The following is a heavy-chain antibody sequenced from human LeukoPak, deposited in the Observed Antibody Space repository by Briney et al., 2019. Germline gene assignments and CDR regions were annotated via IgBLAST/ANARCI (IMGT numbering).Heavy chain of an antibody. CDR2: ISSSSSYI. J-gene: IGHJ4*02. V-gene: IGHV3-21*04. CDR3: ARRSGIAVAGAFDY. Sequence: GGSLRLSCAASGFTFSSYSMNWVRQAPGKGLEWVSSISSSSSYIYYADSVKGRFTISRGNAKNSLYLQMNSLRAEDTAVYCCARRSGIAVAGAFDYWGQGTLVTVSS. CDR1: GFTFSSYS. D-gene: IGHD6-19*01.